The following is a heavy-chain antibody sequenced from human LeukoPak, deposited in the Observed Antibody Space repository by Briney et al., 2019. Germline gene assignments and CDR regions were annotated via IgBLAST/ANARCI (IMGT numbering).Heavy chain of an antibody. CDR1: GGSISSYY. CDR2: IYYSGST. D-gene: IGHD4-17*01. V-gene: IGHV4-59*01. J-gene: IGHJ4*02. Sequence: SETLSLTCTVSGGSISSYYWSWIRQPPGKGLEWIGYIYYSGSTNYNPSLKSRVTISVDTSKNQFSLKLSSVTAADTAVYYCARASTTVTTFGLDYWGQGTLVTVSS. CDR3: ARASTTVTTFGLDY.